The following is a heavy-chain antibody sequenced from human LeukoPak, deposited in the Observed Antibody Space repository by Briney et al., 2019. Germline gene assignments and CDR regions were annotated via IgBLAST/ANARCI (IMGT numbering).Heavy chain of an antibody. CDR2: INTNTRNP. J-gene: IGHJ4*02. D-gene: IGHD2-2*01. CDR1: GYTFTNYG. Sequence: ASVKVSCRASGYTFTNYGVNWVRQAPGQGLEWMGWINTNTRNPTYAQGFTGRFVFSLDTSLSTAYLQISSLKAEDTAVYYCARDKYQLPYEIDYWDQGTLVTVSS. V-gene: IGHV7-4-1*02. CDR3: ARDKYQLPYEIDY.